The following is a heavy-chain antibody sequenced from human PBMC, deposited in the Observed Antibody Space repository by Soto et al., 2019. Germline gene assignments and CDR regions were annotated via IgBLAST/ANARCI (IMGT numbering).Heavy chain of an antibody. J-gene: IGHJ5*02. Sequence: SVKVSCKASGGTFSSYAISWVRQAPGQGLEWMGGIIPIFGTANYAQKFQGRVTITADKSTSTAYMELSSLRSEDTAVYYCARGNVVPAAISNWFDPRGEGTLVTVSS. CDR1: GGTFSSYA. CDR2: IIPIFGTA. D-gene: IGHD2-2*01. CDR3: ARGNVVPAAISNWFDP. V-gene: IGHV1-69*06.